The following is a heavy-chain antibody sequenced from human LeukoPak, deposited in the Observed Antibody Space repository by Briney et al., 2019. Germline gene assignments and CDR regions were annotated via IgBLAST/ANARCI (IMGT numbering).Heavy chain of an antibody. D-gene: IGHD6-13*01. V-gene: IGHV1-2*02. J-gene: IGHJ6*03. CDR1: GYTFTGYY. Sequence: ASVKVSCKASGYTFTGYYMHWVRQAPGQGLEWMGWINPNSGGTNYAQKFQGRVTMPRDTSISTAYMELSRLRSDDTAVYYCARWIAAAGTRDYYYYMDVWGKGTTVTISS. CDR2: INPNSGGT. CDR3: ARWIAAAGTRDYYYYMDV.